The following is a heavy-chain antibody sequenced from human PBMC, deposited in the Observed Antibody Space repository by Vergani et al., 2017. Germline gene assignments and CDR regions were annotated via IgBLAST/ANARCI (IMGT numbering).Heavy chain of an antibody. CDR1: GGTFSSYA. CDR3: ARARFLTMVRGVIITYRYYYYGMDV. D-gene: IGHD3-10*01. V-gene: IGHV1-69*01. Sequence: QVQLVQSGAEVKKPGSSVKVSCKASGGTFSSYAISWVRQAPGQGLEWMGGIIPIFGTANYAQKFQGRVTITADESTSTAYMELSSLRSEDTAVYYCARARFLTMVRGVIITYRYYYYGMDVWGQGTTVTVSS. J-gene: IGHJ6*02. CDR2: IIPIFGTA.